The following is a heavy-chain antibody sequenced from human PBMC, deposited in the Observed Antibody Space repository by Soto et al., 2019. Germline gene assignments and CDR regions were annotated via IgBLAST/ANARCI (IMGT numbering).Heavy chain of an antibody. CDR2: IHYSGTT. Sequence: SETLSLTCTVSGGSVSSGTYFWSWIRRPPGKGLEWIGYIHYSGTTNYNPSLKRRVTIIDNRSSKQFSLRLSSVTAADAALYYCARDTTVTGNNYIDSWGQGALVTVSS. V-gene: IGHV4-61*01. J-gene: IGHJ4*02. CDR3: ARDTTVTGNNYIDS. D-gene: IGHD4-17*01. CDR1: GGSVSSGTYF.